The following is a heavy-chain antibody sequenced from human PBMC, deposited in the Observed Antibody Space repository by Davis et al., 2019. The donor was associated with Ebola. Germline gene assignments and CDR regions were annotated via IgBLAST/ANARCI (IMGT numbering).Heavy chain of an antibody. V-gene: IGHV3-23*01. CDR1: VMTLRSYA. CDR2: ISGSVGST. Sequence: GGSLRLSFTDSVMTLRSYAMTWFRKATGKGLEWVSAISGSVGSTYYADSVKGRFTISRNNSKNTLYLQMNSLRSDDTAVYYCARVGYYYDSSGYYLSFDYWGQGTLVTVSS. D-gene: IGHD3-22*01. J-gene: IGHJ4*02. CDR3: ARVGYYYDSSGYYLSFDY.